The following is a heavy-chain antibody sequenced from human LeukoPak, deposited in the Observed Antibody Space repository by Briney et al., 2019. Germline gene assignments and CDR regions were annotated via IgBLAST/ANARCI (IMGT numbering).Heavy chain of an antibody. J-gene: IGHJ4*02. CDR1: GFTFANAW. CDR3: ARSRSITIFGVVRGDRYYFDY. V-gene: IGHV3-53*01. Sequence: GGSLRLSCAASGFTFANAWMNWVRQPPGKGLECVSVIYSGDNTYYADSVKGRFTISGDNSKNTLYLQMNSLRAEDTAVYYCARSRSITIFGVVRGDRYYFDYWGQRTLVTVSS. CDR2: IYSGDNT. D-gene: IGHD3-3*01.